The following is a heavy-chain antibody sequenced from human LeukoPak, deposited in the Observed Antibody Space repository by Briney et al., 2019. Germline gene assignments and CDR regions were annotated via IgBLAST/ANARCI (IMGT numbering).Heavy chain of an antibody. D-gene: IGHD3-3*01. J-gene: IGHJ4*02. Sequence: GGALRLSCMASGFTFRSYAMSWVRQAQGKGLEWVSAISGSGGSTYYADSVKGRFTISRDNSKNTLYLQMNSLRAEDTAVYYCAKDTGDFWSGPDYWGQGTLVTVSS. CDR2: ISGSGGST. V-gene: IGHV3-23*01. CDR1: GFTFRSYA. CDR3: AKDTGDFWSGPDY.